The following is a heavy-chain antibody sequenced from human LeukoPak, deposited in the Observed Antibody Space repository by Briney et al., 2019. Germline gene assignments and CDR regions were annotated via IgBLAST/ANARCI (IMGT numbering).Heavy chain of an antibody. D-gene: IGHD3-3*01. Sequence: PGGSLRLSCAASGFTFSSYAMHWVRQAPGKGLEWVAVISYDGSNKYYADSVKGRFTISRDNSKNTLYLQMNSLRAEDTAVYYCAREVGFLERVFDYWGQGTLVTVSS. CDR2: ISYDGSNK. J-gene: IGHJ4*02. CDR3: AREVGFLERVFDY. V-gene: IGHV3-30-3*01. CDR1: GFTFSSYA.